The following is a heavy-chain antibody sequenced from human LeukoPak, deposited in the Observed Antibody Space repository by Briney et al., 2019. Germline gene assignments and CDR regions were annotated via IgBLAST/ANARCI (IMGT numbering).Heavy chain of an antibody. CDR3: TSPSSPYYYYNMDV. Sequence: GGSLTLSCAASGFTFSNTWISWVRQAQGTGLEWVGRSKRKTDGGATDYAEPVKGRFTISRNDSKNTLYQHMKSLNTEDTGVYYCTSPSSPYYYYNMDVWGQGTTVTVSS. CDR1: GFTFSNTW. CDR2: SKRKTDGGAT. V-gene: IGHV3-15*01. J-gene: IGHJ6*02.